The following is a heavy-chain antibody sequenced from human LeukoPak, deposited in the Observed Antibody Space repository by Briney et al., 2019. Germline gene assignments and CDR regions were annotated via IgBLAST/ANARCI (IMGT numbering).Heavy chain of an antibody. J-gene: IGHJ5*02. CDR3: ARDPRNKGLDP. Sequence: GGSLRLSCAASGFTSSSYSMNWVRQAPGKGLEWVSYISSSSSTIYYADSVKGRFTISRDNAKRTLYLQMNSLRDDDTAVYYCARDPRNKGLDPWGQGTLVTVSS. CDR2: ISSSSSTI. CDR1: GFTSSSYS. D-gene: IGHD1/OR15-1a*01. V-gene: IGHV3-48*02.